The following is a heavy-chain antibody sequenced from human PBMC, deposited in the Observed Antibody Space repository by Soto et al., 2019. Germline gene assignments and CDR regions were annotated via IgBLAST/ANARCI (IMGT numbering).Heavy chain of an antibody. CDR1: GGSINSGGHY. D-gene: IGHD3-16*01. CDR3: ARGGTDYVWGSYRNWFDP. J-gene: IGHJ5*02. V-gene: IGHV4-31*03. Sequence: PSETLSLTCTVSGGSINSGGHYWNWIRQHPGKDLEWIGYIYYDGSTYYNPSLQTRINISADTSKNQFSLNLSSVTAADTAVYYCARGGTDYVWGSYRNWFDPWGQGTLVTVSS. CDR2: IYYDGST.